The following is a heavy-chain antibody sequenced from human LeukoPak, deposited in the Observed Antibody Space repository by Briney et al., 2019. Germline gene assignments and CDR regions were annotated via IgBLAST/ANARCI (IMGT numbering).Heavy chain of an antibody. CDR2: IYYSGNT. V-gene: IGHV4-39*07. Sequence: SETLSLTCTVSGGSVSISSYYWGWIRQPPGKGLEWIGSIYYSGNTYYNPSLESRVTISVDTSKNHFSLKVTSVTAADTAVYYCARYHSGYDDYWGQGTLVTVSS. J-gene: IGHJ4*02. D-gene: IGHD5-12*01. CDR1: GGSVSISSYY. CDR3: ARYHSGYDDY.